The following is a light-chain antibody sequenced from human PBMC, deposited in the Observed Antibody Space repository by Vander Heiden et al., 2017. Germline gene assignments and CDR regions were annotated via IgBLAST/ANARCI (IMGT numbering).Light chain of an antibody. CDR1: SSNIGARYA. CDR3: QSYDSSLSGFDV. Sequence: QSVLTQPPSVSGAPGQRVTISCTGSSSNIGARYAVHWHQQIPGTAPKHLIYGSSNRPSGVPDRFSGSKSGTSASLAITGLQAEDEADYYCQSYDSSLSGFDVFGTGTKVTVL. J-gene: IGLJ1*01. CDR2: GSS. V-gene: IGLV1-40*01.